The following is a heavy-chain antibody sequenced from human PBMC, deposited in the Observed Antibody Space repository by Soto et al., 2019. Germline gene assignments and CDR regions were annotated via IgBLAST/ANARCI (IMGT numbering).Heavy chain of an antibody. D-gene: IGHD6-13*01. V-gene: IGHV4-30-4*01. CDR3: ARHDLAAAGYYYGMDV. J-gene: IGHJ6*02. CDR1: GGSISSGDYY. Sequence: PSETLSLTCTVSGGSISSGDYYWSWIRQPPGKGLEWIGYIYYSGSTYYNPSLKSRVTISVDTSKNQFSLNLSSVTAADTAVYYCARHDLAAAGYYYGMDVWGQGTTVTVSS. CDR2: IYYSGST.